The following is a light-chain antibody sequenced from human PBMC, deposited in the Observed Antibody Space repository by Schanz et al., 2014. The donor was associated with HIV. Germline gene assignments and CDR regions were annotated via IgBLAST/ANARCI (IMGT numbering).Light chain of an antibody. CDR2: DVS. CDR3: SSYAGSSTFDVV. V-gene: IGLV2-14*03. Sequence: QSALTQPASVSGSPGQSITISCTGTSSDVGGYNYVSWYQHHPGKAPKLMIYDVSNRPSGVSNRFSGSKSGNTASLTISGLQAEDEADYYCSSYAGSSTFDVVFGGGTKLTVL. CDR1: SSDVGGYNY. J-gene: IGLJ2*01.